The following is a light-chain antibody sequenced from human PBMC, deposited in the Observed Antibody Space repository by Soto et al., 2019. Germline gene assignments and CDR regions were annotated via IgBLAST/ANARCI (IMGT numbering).Light chain of an antibody. J-gene: IGLJ3*02. CDR3: RSFAPSNTRV. V-gene: IGLV2-8*01. CDR1: SSDVGAYNY. CDR2: EVT. Sequence: QSALTQPPSASGSPGQSVTISCTGTSSDVGAYNYVSWYQQHAGKAPKLVIYEVTKRPSGVPDRFSGSKSANTASLTVSGLQAEDEADYYCRSFAPSNTRVFGGGTKLTVL.